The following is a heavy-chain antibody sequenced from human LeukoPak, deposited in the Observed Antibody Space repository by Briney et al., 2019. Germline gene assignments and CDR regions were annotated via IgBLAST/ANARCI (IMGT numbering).Heavy chain of an antibody. CDR3: ARGGGSFDY. Sequence: SETLSLTCTVSGGSISSLYWSWIRQPPGKGLEWIGYIYYSGSTNYNPSLKSRVTISVDTSKSQFSLNLTSMTAADTAVYYCARGGGSFDYWGQGTLVTVSS. CDR2: IYYSGST. J-gene: IGHJ4*02. V-gene: IGHV4-59*11. CDR1: GGSISSLY. D-gene: IGHD1-26*01.